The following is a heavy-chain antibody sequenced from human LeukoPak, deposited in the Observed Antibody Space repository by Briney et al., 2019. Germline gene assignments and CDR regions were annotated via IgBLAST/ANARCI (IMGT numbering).Heavy chain of an antibody. Sequence: PGRSLRLSCAASGFTFSSYGMHWVRQAPGKGLEWVSAISGSGGSTYYADSVKGRFTISRDNSKNTLYLQMNSLRAEDTAVYYCAKDGPYYYGSGSPDYWGQGTLVTVSS. D-gene: IGHD3-10*01. CDR3: AKDGPYYYGSGSPDY. CDR2: ISGSGGST. V-gene: IGHV3-23*01. J-gene: IGHJ4*02. CDR1: GFTFSSYG.